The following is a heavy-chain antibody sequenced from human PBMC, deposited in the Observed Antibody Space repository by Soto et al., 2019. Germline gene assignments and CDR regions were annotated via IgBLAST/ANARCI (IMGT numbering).Heavy chain of an antibody. CDR2: IYYSGRT. V-gene: IGHV4-59*01. Sequence: QVQLQESGPGLVKPSETLSLTCTVSGGSIRSYYWSWIRQPPGKGLEWIGYIYYSGRTNYNPSLKSRVTISVDTSKNQFSLKLSSVTAADTAVYYCARVWGGAFDFWGQGTMVTVSS. D-gene: IGHD3-10*01. CDR1: GGSIRSYY. J-gene: IGHJ3*01. CDR3: ARVWGGAFDF.